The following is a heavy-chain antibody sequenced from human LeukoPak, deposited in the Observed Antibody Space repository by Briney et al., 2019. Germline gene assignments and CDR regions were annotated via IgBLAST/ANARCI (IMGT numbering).Heavy chain of an antibody. J-gene: IGHJ4*02. CDR3: AREDGSSGYNFDY. V-gene: IGHV3-30*04. Sequence: PGRSLRLSCAASGFTFSSYALHWVRQAPGKGLEWVAVISYDGSNKYYADSVKGRFTISRDNSKNTLYLQMNSLRAEDTAVYYCAREDGSSGYNFDYWGQGTLVTVSS. D-gene: IGHD3-22*01. CDR2: ISYDGSNK. CDR1: GFTFSSYA.